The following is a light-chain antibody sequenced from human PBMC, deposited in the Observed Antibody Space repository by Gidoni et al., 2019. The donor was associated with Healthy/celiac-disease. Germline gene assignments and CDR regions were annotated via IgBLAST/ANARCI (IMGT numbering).Light chain of an antibody. CDR2: SNN. V-gene: IGLV1-44*01. CDR3: AAWDDSLNGRV. Sequence: QSVLTQPTSASGTPGQRVTISCSGSSSNIGSNTVNWYQQLPGTAPKLLIYSNNQRPSGLPARFSGSKSCTSASLAISGLQSEDEADYYCAAWDDSLNGRVFGGGTKLTVL. J-gene: IGLJ3*02. CDR1: SSNIGSNT.